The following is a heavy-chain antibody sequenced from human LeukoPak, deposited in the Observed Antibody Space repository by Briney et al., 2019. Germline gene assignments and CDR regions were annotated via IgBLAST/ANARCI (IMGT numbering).Heavy chain of an antibody. V-gene: IGHV4-59*01. Sequence: SKTLTLTCTVSGVSITSDYWSWIRQPPGKGLDWIGFIYYSESTNSNPSLKSRVTISVDTSKNQFSLKLSSVSAADTAVYYCAKTDLPYYYGSGCTWGQGTLVTVSS. D-gene: IGHD3-10*01. CDR3: AKTDLPYYYGSGCT. CDR1: GVSITSDY. J-gene: IGHJ4*02. CDR2: IYYSEST.